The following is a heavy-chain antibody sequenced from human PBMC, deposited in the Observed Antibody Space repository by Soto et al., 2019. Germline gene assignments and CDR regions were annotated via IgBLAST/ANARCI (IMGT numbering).Heavy chain of an antibody. CDR3: ARGNSYYHFWSRNWFDP. V-gene: IGHV1-8*01. Sequence: QVQLVQSGAEVKKPGASVKVSCKASGYTFTSYDINWVRQATGQGLEWMGWMNPNSGNTGYAQKFQGRVTMTRNTSISTAYMELSSLRSEDTAVYYCARGNSYYHFWSRNWFDPWGQGTLVTVSS. CDR2: MNPNSGNT. CDR1: GYTFTSYD. J-gene: IGHJ5*02. D-gene: IGHD3-3*01.